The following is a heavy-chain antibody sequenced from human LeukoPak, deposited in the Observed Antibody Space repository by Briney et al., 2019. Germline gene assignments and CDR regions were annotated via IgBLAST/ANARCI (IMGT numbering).Heavy chain of an antibody. CDR3: RTGSGSYYSPFDY. CDR2: INTDGSST. D-gene: IGHD3-10*01. J-gene: IGHJ4*02. V-gene: IGHV3-74*01. Sequence: GGSLRLSCAASGFTFSDFWIHWVRQAPGKGLLWVSRINTDGSSTNYAGSVKGRFTISRDNAKNTLYLQMNSLGAEDTAVYYCRTGSGSYYSPFDYWGQGTLVTVSS. CDR1: GFTFSDFW.